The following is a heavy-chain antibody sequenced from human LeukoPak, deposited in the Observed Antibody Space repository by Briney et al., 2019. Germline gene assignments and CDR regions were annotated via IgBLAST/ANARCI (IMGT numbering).Heavy chain of an antibody. CDR2: ISGYNGNT. D-gene: IGHD3-10*01. J-gene: IGHJ6*02. V-gene: IGHV1-18*01. Sequence: ASVKVSCKASGYTFSRSDISWVRQAPGQGLEWMGWISGYNGNTNYAQKFQGRVTMTTDTSTNTAYMELRNLRSDDTAVYYCARTGGSGRPYGMDVWGQGTTVTVSS. CDR3: ARTGGSGRPYGMDV. CDR1: GYTFSRSD.